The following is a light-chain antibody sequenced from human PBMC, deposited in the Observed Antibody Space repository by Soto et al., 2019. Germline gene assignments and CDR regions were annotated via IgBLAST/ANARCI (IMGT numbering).Light chain of an antibody. CDR3: SSYAGSDVLV. CDR1: SSDVGDYNY. CDR2: EVN. Sequence: QSVLTQPPSASGSPGQSVTISCTGTSSDVGDYNYVSWYQQHPGKAPKLMIYEVNKRPSGVPDRFSGSKAGNTASLTVFGLQAEDEADYYCSSYAGSDVLVFGTGTKVTVL. J-gene: IGLJ1*01. V-gene: IGLV2-8*01.